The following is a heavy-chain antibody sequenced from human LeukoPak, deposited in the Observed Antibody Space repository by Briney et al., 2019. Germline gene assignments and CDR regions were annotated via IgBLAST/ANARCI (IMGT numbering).Heavy chain of an antibody. Sequence: PSETLSLTCTVSGGSITSTNYWPWVRQPPGKGLEWIGEVNLQGSTNYNPSLMGRVAISVDMSGNHISLQLTSVTAADTAVYYCARGGGPYRPLDYSGQGTLVTVSS. CDR1: GGSITSTNY. J-gene: IGHJ4*02. CDR3: ARGGGPYRPLDY. V-gene: IGHV4-4*02. CDR2: VNLQGST.